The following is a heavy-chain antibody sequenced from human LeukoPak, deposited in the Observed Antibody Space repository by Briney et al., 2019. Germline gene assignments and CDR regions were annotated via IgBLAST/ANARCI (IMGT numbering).Heavy chain of an antibody. J-gene: IGHJ6*03. D-gene: IGHD3-10*01. Sequence: RSETLSLTCTVSVGSITSGSYYWSWIRQPGGKGLEWRGRVYTSGTTYYNPSLKSRVTISIDTSKNQFSLNLTSVTAADTAVYFCAREGSGSYRYYPYYFMDVWGKGTTVTISS. CDR3: AREGSGSYRYYPYYFMDV. V-gene: IGHV4-61*02. CDR2: VYTSGTT. CDR1: VGSITSGSYY.